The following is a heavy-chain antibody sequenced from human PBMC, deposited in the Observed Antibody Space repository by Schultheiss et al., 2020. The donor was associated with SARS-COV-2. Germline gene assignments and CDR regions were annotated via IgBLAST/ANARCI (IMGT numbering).Heavy chain of an antibody. CDR3: ARDRGYLGSVSYTFDN. CDR2: IWYDGSNK. J-gene: IGHJ4*02. Sequence: GESLKISCAASGFTFSSYGMHWVRQAPGKGLEWVAVIWYDGSNKYYADSVKGRFTISRDNAEKSLYLQMNSLRAEDTAVYYCARDRGYLGSVSYTFDNWGQGTLVTVSS. CDR1: GFTFSSYG. D-gene: IGHD3-10*01. V-gene: IGHV3-33*03.